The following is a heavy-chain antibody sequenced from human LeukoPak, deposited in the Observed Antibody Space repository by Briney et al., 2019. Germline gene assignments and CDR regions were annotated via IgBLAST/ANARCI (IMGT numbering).Heavy chain of an antibody. CDR3: ATNTSSWSFDY. D-gene: IGHD6-13*01. CDR1: GFTFSSYA. V-gene: IGHV3-23*01. CDR2: ISGSGAGT. J-gene: IGHJ4*02. Sequence: PGGSLRLSCAASGFTFSSYAMSWVRQAPGEGLEWVSAISGSGAGTYYADSVKGRFTISRDNSKNTLYLQMHSLRAEDTAVYYCATNTSSWSFDYWGQGTLVTVSS.